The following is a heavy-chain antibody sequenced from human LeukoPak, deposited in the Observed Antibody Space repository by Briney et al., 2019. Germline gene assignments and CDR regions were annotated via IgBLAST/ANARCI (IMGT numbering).Heavy chain of an antibody. V-gene: IGHV4-39*07. CDR2: IYYTGST. D-gene: IGHD3-10*01. CDR1: GGSISSSSFY. Sequence: SETLSLTCTVSGGSISSSSFYWGWIRQPPGKGLEWIGSIYYTGSTYYNPSLKSRVTISVDTSKNQFSLKLSSVTAADTAVYYCARAFTMVRGVLFDYWGQGTLVTVSS. CDR3: ARAFTMVRGVLFDY. J-gene: IGHJ4*02.